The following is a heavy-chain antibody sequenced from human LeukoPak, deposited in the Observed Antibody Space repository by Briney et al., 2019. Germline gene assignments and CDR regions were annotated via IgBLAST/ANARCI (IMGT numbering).Heavy chain of an antibody. V-gene: IGHV1-24*01. CDR1: GYTLTELS. Sequence: VASVKVSFKVSGYTLTELSMHWVRQAPGKGLEWMGGFDPEDGETIYAQKFQGRVTMTEDTSTDTAYMELSSLRSEDTAVYYCATVERRGGYYFDYWGQGTLVTVSS. CDR2: FDPEDGET. J-gene: IGHJ4*02. D-gene: IGHD1-1*01. CDR3: ATVERRGGYYFDY.